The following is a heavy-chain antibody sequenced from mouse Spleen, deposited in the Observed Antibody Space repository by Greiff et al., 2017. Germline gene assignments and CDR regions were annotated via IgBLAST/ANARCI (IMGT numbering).Heavy chain of an antibody. V-gene: IGHV1-18*01. CDR2: INPNNGGT. D-gene: IGHD1-2*01. Sequence: VQLKESGAELVRPGASVKIPCKASGYTFTDYNMDWVKQSHGKSLEWIGDINPNNGGTIYNQKFKGKATLAVDKSSSTAYMELRSLTSEDTAVYYCARTTATNYFDYWGQGTTLTVSS. CDR3: ARTTATNYFDY. CDR1: GYTFTDYN. J-gene: IGHJ2*01.